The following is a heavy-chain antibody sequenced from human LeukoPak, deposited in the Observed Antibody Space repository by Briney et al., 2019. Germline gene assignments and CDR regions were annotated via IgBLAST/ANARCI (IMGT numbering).Heavy chain of an antibody. J-gene: IGHJ3*02. Sequence: SETRSLTCTVSGGSISSYYWSWIRQPPGKGLEWIGYIYYSGSTNYNPSLKSRVTISLDMSKNQFSLKLNSVTAADTAVYYCTRRVATTGIYAFDIWGQGTMVTVSS. CDR3: TRRVATTGIYAFDI. CDR1: GGSISSYY. D-gene: IGHD1-1*01. CDR2: IYYSGST. V-gene: IGHV4-59*01.